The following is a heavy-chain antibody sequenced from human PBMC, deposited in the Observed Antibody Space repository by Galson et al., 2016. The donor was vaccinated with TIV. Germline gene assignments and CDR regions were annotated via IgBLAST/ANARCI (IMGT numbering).Heavy chain of an antibody. CDR1: GFTFSNYW. V-gene: IGHV3-48*03. CDR3: ARDNRAVLDAFDI. CDR2: ISSRGGTT. Sequence: SLRLSCAASGFTFSNYWMHWVRQAPGKGREWVSYISSRGGTTHYADSVKGRFTITRDNAKNSMDLQMNSLRVEDTAIYYCARDNRAVLDAFDIWGQGTVVT. J-gene: IGHJ3*02. D-gene: IGHD3-10*01.